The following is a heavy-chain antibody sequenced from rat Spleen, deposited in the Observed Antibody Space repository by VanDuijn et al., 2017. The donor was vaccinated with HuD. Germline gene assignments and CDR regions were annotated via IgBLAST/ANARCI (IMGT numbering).Heavy chain of an antibody. CDR2: ISTGGGNT. D-gene: IGHD1-4*01. J-gene: IGHJ4*01. CDR3: ARPDGYTYVMDA. Sequence: EVQLVESGGGLVQPGRSLKLSCAASGFTFSDYNMAWVRQAPTKGLEWVASISTGGGNTYYRDSVKGRFTISRDNAKSTLYLQMNSLRSEDTATYYCARPDGYTYVMDAWGQGASVTVSS. V-gene: IGHV5-25*01. CDR1: GFTFSDYN.